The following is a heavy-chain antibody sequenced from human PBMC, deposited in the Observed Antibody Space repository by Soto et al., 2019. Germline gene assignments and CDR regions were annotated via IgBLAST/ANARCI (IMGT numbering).Heavy chain of an antibody. CDR1: GGSISSSSYY. CDR2: IYYSGST. D-gene: IGHD3-10*01. CDR3: ARLYCAGSYYNAQQVDY. V-gene: IGHV4-39*01. Sequence: QLQLQESGPGLVKPSETLSLTCTVSGGSISSSSYYWGWIRQPPGKGLEWIGSIYYSGSTYYNPSLKSRVTISVDTSKNQFSLKLSSVTAADTAVYYCARLYCAGSYYNAQQVDYWGQGTLVTVSS. J-gene: IGHJ4*02.